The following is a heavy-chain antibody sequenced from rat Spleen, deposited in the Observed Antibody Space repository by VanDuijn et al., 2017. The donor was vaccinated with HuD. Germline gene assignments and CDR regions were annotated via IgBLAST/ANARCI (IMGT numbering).Heavy chain of an antibody. CDR3: VRQDTSGYSNWFTY. D-gene: IGHD4-3*01. CDR2: ISPSGGAT. CDR1: GFTFRNYD. V-gene: IGHV5S13*01. Sequence: EVQLVASGGDLVQPGRSLKLSCAASGFTFRNYDMAWVRQAPTMGLEWVTSISPSGGATYYRDSVKGRFTVSRDNAKNTLYLQLDSLRSEDTATYYCVRQDTSGYSNWFTYWGQGTLVTVSS. J-gene: IGHJ3*01.